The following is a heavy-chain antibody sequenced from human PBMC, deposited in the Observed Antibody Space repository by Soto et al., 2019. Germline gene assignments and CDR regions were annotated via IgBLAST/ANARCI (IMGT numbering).Heavy chain of an antibody. CDR2: ISSSSSYI. D-gene: IGHD1-26*01. Sequence: PGGSLRLSCAASGFTFSSYSMNWVRQAPGKGLEWVSSISSSSSYIYYADSVKGRFTISRDNAKNSLYLQMNSLRAEDTAVYYCARSRIVGATSPPPHWGQGTLVTVSS. CDR1: GFTFSSYS. V-gene: IGHV3-21*01. CDR3: ARSRIVGATSPPPH. J-gene: IGHJ4*02.